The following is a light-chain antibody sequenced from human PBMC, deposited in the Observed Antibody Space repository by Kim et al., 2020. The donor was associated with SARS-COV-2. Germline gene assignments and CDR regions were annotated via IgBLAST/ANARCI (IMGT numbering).Light chain of an antibody. Sequence: LAQGERATRSCRASQSVSSSYLAWDQQKPGQAPRLRIYGASSRATGIPDRFSGSGSGTDFTLTISRLEPEDFAEYYCHQYGSLSTFGGGTKVDIK. CDR2: GAS. CDR3: HQYGSLST. CDR1: QSVSSSY. J-gene: IGKJ4*01. V-gene: IGKV3-20*01.